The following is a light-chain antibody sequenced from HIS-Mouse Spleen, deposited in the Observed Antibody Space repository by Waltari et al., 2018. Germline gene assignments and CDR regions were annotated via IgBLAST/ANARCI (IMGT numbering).Light chain of an antibody. CDR1: KSVSSY. CDR2: DAS. J-gene: IGKJ3*01. V-gene: IGKV3-11*01. Sequence: EIVLTQSPATLSLSPGERVTLSCRASKSVSSYLAWYQQKPGQAPRLLIYDASNRATGIPARFSGSGSGTDFTLTISSLEPEDFAVYYCQQRSNWPTFGPGTKVDIK. CDR3: QQRSNWPT.